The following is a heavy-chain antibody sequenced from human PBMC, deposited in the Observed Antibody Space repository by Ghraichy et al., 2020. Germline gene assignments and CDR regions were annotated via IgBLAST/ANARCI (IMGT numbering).Heavy chain of an antibody. Sequence: GESLNISCAASGFTFSTYWMHWVRQAPGKGLVWVAHINQDGSTTTYADSVKGRFTVSRDNAKNSVYLQMNSLSAEDTAVYYCASDGSIYCSGVDGYWVDLWGQGTMVTVSS. CDR1: GFTFSTYW. CDR3: ASDGSIYCSGVDGYWVDL. V-gene: IGHV3-74*01. D-gene: IGHD2-15*01. CDR2: INQDGSTT. J-gene: IGHJ5*02.